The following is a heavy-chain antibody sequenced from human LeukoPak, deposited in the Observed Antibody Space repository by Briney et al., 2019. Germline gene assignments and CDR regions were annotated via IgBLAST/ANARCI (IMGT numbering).Heavy chain of an antibody. D-gene: IGHD5-24*01. V-gene: IGHV4-30-4*08. CDR2: IYYSGST. CDR3: ATMKTHNAFDI. CDR1: GGSISSGDYY. Sequence: PSQTLSLTCTVSGGSISSGDYYWSWIRQPPGKGLEWIGYIYYSGSTYYNPFLESRVTISLDTSKNQFSLKLNSVTAADTAMYYCATMKTHNAFDIWGQGTMVTVSS. J-gene: IGHJ3*02.